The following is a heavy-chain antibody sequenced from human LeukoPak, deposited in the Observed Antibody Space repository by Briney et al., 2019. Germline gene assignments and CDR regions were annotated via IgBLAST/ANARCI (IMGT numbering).Heavy chain of an antibody. V-gene: IGHV3-7*01. J-gene: IGHJ4*02. CDR2: IKQDGSEK. CDR3: ARGRRWQDY. D-gene: IGHD4-23*01. Sequence: GGSLRLSCAAFGFTFSSDWLSWVCQAPGKGLEWVGNIKQDGSEKYYVDSVKGRFTISRDNAKNSLYLQMNSLRAEDTAVYYCARGRRWQDYWGQGTLVTVSS. CDR1: GFTFSSDW.